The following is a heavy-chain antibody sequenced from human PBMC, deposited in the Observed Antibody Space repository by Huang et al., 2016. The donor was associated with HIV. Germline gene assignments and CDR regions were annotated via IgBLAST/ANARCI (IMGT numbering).Heavy chain of an antibody. D-gene: IGHD5-18*01. V-gene: IGHV3-30-3*01. CDR3: ARAKDTWDAYDI. Sequence: QVQLVESGGGVVQPGRSLRLSCAASGFPFNNHAMDWVRQAPGKGLDWVAGISNDGSNNYYADSGKGRFTIARDSSKSTLFLHMTSLRTEDTAVYYCARAKDTWDAYDIWGQGTMVSVSS. J-gene: IGHJ3*02. CDR2: ISNDGSNN. CDR1: GFPFNNHA.